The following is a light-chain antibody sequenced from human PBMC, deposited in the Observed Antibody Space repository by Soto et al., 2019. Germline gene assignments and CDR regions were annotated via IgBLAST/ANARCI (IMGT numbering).Light chain of an antibody. CDR2: SAS. V-gene: IGKV1-27*01. CDR3: QKYDFVPRT. Sequence: DIRMTQSKYSLSASVGDSVTITCRASQGINNYLAWYQQKPGKVPVLLIYSASTLKPGIPSRFSGSGTGTDFTLTISSLQPEDFAPYYCQKYDFVPRTFGEG. CDR1: QGINNY. J-gene: IGKJ1*01.